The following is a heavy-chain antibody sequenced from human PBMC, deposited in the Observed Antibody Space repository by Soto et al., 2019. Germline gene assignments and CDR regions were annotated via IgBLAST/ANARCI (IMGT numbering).Heavy chain of an antibody. CDR3: ARSVVSSTRFDP. CDR1: GFTFSDYY. V-gene: IGHV3-11*06. CDR2: ISSRTNYT. J-gene: IGHJ5*02. Sequence: TGGSLRLSCTASGFTFSDYYMSWIRQAPGKGLEWVSYISSRTNYTNYADSVRGRFTISRDNAKNSLYLQMNSLRDEDTAVYYCARSVVSSTRFDPWGQGTLVTVSS. D-gene: IGHD6-13*01.